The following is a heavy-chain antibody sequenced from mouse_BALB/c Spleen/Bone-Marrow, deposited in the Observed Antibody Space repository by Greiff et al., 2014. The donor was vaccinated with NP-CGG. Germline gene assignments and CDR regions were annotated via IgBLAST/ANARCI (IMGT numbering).Heavy chain of an antibody. J-gene: IGHJ1*01. D-gene: IGHD2-3*01. CDR1: GYTFTSYD. CDR3: ARSGDGYYWYFDV. CDR2: INPGDGSA. V-gene: IGHV1S33*01. Sequence: LKECGPELVKPGTLVKMSCKASGYTFTSYDINWVKQRPGQGLELIGWINPGDGSAKYNEKFKGKATLTADKSSSTAYMQLSSLTSENTTVYCCARSGDGYYWYFDVWGAGTMVTVSS.